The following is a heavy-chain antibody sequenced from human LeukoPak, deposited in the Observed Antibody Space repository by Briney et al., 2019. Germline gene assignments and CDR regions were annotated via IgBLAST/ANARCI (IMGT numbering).Heavy chain of an antibody. CDR3: ARTATTPDY. CDR1: GGSISSSSYY. V-gene: IGHV4-39*01. CDR2: IYYSGST. Sequence: SETLSLTCTVSGGSISSSSYYWGWIRQPPGKGLEWIGSIYYSGSTYYNPSLKSRVTISVDTSKNQFSLKRSSVTAADTAVYYCARTATTPDYWGQGTLVTVSS. D-gene: IGHD5-12*01. J-gene: IGHJ4*02.